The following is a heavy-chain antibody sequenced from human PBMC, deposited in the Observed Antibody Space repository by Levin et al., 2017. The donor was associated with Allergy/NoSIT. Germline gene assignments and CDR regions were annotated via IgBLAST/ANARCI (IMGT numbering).Heavy chain of an antibody. CDR1: GFTFRDYW. J-gene: IGHJ3*01. V-gene: IGHV3-7*03. CDR2: IDQDGSQK. D-gene: IGHD3-16*01. Sequence: AGGSLRLSCAATGFTFRDYWMTWVRQTPGRGLEWVANIDQDGSQKYYVDSVKGRFTISRDNAKNSVDLQMNYLRDDDTAVYYCARKLRGSSADDAFDVWGHGTMVTFSS. CDR3: ARKLRGSSADDAFDV.